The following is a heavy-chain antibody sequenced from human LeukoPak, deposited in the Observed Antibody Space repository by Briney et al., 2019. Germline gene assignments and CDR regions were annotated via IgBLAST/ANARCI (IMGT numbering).Heavy chain of an antibody. J-gene: IGHJ6*02. CDR2: ISGSGGST. CDR3: AKAGVLLWYGESHYGMDV. Sequence: GGSLRLSCAASGFTFSSYAMSWVRQAPGKGLEWVSAISGSGGSTYYADSVKGRFTISRDNSKNTLYLQMNSLRAEDTAVYYCAKAGVLLWYGESHYGMDVWGQGTTVTVSS. D-gene: IGHD3-10*01. V-gene: IGHV3-23*01. CDR1: GFTFSSYA.